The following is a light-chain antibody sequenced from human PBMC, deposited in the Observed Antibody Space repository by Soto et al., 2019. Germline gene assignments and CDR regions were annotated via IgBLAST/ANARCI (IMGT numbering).Light chain of an antibody. CDR2: AVT. CDR1: SSDVGGYNY. CDR3: SSYAGSNNLKV. J-gene: IGLJ1*01. Sequence: QSALTQPPSASGSPGQSVTISCTGTSSDVGGYNYVSWYQQHPGKAPKLMIYAVTKRPSGVPDRFSGSKSGNTASLTVSGLQAEDEADYYCSSYAGSNNLKVFGTGTKLTVL. V-gene: IGLV2-8*01.